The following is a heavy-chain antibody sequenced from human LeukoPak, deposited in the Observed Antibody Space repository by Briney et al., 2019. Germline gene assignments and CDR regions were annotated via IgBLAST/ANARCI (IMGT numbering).Heavy chain of an antibody. J-gene: IGHJ6*03. Sequence: PSETLSLTCTVSGGSISSYYLSWIRQPPGKGLEWIGYIYYSGSTNYNPSLKSRVTISVDTSKNQFSLKLSSVTAADTAVYYCARTVSGPTPDYYYYYYMDVWGKRTTVTVSS. CDR3: ARTVSGPTPDYYYYYYMDV. D-gene: IGHD4-17*01. CDR1: GGSISSYY. V-gene: IGHV4-59*01. CDR2: IYYSGST.